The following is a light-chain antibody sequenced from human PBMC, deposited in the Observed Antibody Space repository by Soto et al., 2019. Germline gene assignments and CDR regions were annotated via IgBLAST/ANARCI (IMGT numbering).Light chain of an antibody. CDR1: QSVSSY. CDR2: DAS. CDR3: QQRINKVLT. J-gene: IGKJ4*01. V-gene: IGKV3-11*01. Sequence: EIVLTQSPATLSLSPGERATLSCRASQSVSSYLAWYQQKPGQAPRLLIYDASNRATGIPARFSGSGSGTDFTLTISSLEPEDFAVYYCQQRINKVLTFGGGTKVEIK.